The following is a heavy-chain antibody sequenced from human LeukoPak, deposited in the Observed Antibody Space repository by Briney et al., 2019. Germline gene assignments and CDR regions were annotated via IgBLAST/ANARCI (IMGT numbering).Heavy chain of an antibody. J-gene: IGHJ4*02. CDR1: GGSISSYY. CDR3: ARGSGSYLTYYFDY. D-gene: IGHD1-26*01. Sequence: PTETLSLTCTVSGGSISSYYWSWIRQPPGKGLEWIGSIYHSGSTNYNPSLKSRVTMSVDTSKNQFSLKLSSVTAADTAVYYCARGSGSYLTYYFDYWGQGTLVTVSS. CDR2: IYHSGST. V-gene: IGHV4-59*12.